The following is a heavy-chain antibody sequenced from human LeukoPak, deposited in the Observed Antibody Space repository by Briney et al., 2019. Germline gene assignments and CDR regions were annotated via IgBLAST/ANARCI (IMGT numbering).Heavy chain of an antibody. D-gene: IGHD5-12*01. CDR2: ISSSGSTI. CDR3: ARDAAEATIRGGYFDY. CDR1: GFTFSDYY. Sequence: GGSLRLSCAASGFTFSDYYMSWIRQAPGKGLEWVSYISSSGSTIYYADSVKGRFTISRDNAKNSLCLQMNSLRVEDTAVYYRARDAAEATIRGGYFDYWGQGTLVTVSS. J-gene: IGHJ4*02. V-gene: IGHV3-11*01.